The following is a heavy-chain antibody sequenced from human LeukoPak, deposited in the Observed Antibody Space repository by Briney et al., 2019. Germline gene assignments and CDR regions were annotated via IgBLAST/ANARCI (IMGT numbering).Heavy chain of an antibody. J-gene: IGHJ4*02. D-gene: IGHD3-10*01. CDR1: GYTFTSYA. CDR3: ARDPFGSGSYYPGPADY. Sequence: ASVKVSCKASGYTFTSYAMHWVRQAPGQRLEWMGWINAGNGNTKYSQKFQGRVTITRDTSASTAYMELSSLRSQDTAVYYCARDPFGSGSYYPGPADYWGQGTLVTVSS. CDR2: INAGNGNT. V-gene: IGHV1-3*01.